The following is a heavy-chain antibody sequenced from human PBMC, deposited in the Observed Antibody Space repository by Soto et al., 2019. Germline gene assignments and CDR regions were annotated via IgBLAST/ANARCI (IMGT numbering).Heavy chain of an antibody. CDR3: TTDGVYDYVWGSCRYGLGGY. Sequence: PEGTLRGACAASGFTFSNAWMSWVRQAPGKGLEWVGRIKSKTDGWTTDYAAPVKGRFTISRDDSKNTLYLQMNSLKTEDTAVYYCTTDGVYDYVWGSCRYGLGGYWGQGTLVTVSS. CDR1: GFTFSNAW. V-gene: IGHV3-15*01. J-gene: IGHJ4*02. D-gene: IGHD3-16*02. CDR2: IKSKTDGWTT.